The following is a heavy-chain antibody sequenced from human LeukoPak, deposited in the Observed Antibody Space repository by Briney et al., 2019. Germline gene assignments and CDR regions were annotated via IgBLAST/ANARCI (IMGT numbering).Heavy chain of an antibody. CDR1: GYSISSGYY. CDR3: ASLYCGGECDAFDI. CDR2: IYHSGSA. V-gene: IGHV4-38-2*01. J-gene: IGHJ3*02. D-gene: IGHD2-21*01. Sequence: SETLSLTCAVSGYSISSGYYWGWIRQPPGKGLEWIGSIYHSGSAYYNPSLKSRVTISVDTSKNQFSLKLSSVTAADTAVYYCASLYCGGECDAFDIWGQGTMVTVSS.